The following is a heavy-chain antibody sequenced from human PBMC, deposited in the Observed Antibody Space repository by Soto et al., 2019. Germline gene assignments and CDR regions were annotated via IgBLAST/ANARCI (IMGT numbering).Heavy chain of an antibody. CDR2: IYYSGST. D-gene: IGHD3-3*01. CDR1: GYSISSSNW. V-gene: IGHV4-28*01. Sequence: PSETLSLTCAVSGYSISSSNWWGWIRQPPGKGLEWIGYIYYSGSTYYNPSLKSRVTMSVDTSKNQFSLKLSSVTAVDTAVYYCARITYDFWSGRPDAFDIWGQGTMVTVSS. J-gene: IGHJ3*02. CDR3: ARITYDFWSGRPDAFDI.